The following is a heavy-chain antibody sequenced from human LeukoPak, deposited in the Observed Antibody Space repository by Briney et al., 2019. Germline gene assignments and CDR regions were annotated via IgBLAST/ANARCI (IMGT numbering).Heavy chain of an antibody. CDR1: GFTFSNFW. CDR3: ARLIYSYGGDY. CDR2: IKQDESEK. J-gene: IGHJ4*02. Sequence: AGGSLRLSCAASGFTFSNFWMSWVRQAPGKGLEWLANIKQDESEKYYADSVKGRFTISRDNAKNSLYLQMNSLRAEDTAVYYCARLIYSYGGDYWGRGTLVTVSS. D-gene: IGHD5-18*01. V-gene: IGHV3-7*01.